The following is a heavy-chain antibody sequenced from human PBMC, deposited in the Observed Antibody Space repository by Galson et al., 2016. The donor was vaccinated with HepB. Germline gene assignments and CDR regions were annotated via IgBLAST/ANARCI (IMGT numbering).Heavy chain of an antibody. J-gene: IGHJ6*02. CDR2: ISYDGNKK. Sequence: SLRLSCAASGFSNYGMHWVRQAPGKGLEWVAVISYDGNKKFYAASVRGRFTISRDNSRNTLYLQMNSLRAEDTAIYYCAKHAEPYYYYAMDVWGQGTTVTVSS. CDR1: GFSNYG. V-gene: IGHV3-30*18. D-gene: IGHD1-14*01. CDR3: AKHAEPYYYYAMDV.